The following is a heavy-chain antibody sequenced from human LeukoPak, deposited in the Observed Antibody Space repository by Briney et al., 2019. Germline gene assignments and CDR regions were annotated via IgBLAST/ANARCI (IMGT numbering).Heavy chain of an antibody. CDR1: GYTFTSYG. D-gene: IGHD1-1*01. CDR3: ARGTEGGIDYYYMDV. J-gene: IGHJ6*03. CDR2: ISGSNGYK. Sequence: SVKVSCKTSGYTFTSYGINWVLQAPGQGLEWMGWISGSNGYKKYAQKIQGRDTLTTDEPMRTAYMELRRLRSDDTAVYYCARGTEGGIDYYYMDVWGKGTTVTVSS. V-gene: IGHV1-18*01.